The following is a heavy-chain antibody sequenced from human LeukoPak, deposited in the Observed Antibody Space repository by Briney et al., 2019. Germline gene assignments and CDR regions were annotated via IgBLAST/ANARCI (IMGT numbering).Heavy chain of an antibody. J-gene: IGHJ6*02. D-gene: IGHD6-13*01. Sequence: GGSLRLSCAASGFTFSSYAMSWVRQAPGKGLEWLSAISGSGGSTYYADSVKGRFTISRDNSKNTLYLQMNSLRAEDTAVYYCAKERSSSWYGDYYYGMDVWGQGTTVSVSS. CDR2: ISGSGGST. CDR1: GFTFSSYA. CDR3: AKERSSSWYGDYYYGMDV. V-gene: IGHV3-23*01.